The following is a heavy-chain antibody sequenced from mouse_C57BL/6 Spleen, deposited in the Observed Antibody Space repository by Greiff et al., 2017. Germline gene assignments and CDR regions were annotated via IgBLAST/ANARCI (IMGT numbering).Heavy chain of an antibody. Sequence: EVQLMESGPELVKPGASVTIPCKASGYTFTDYNMDWVKQSHGKSLEWIGDINPNNGGTIYNQKFKGKATLTVDKSSSTAYMELRSLTSEDTAVYYCARGDYGTFDYWGQGTTLTVSS. CDR1: GYTFTDYN. V-gene: IGHV1-18*01. D-gene: IGHD2-4*01. CDR2: INPNNGGT. J-gene: IGHJ2*01. CDR3: ARGDYGTFDY.